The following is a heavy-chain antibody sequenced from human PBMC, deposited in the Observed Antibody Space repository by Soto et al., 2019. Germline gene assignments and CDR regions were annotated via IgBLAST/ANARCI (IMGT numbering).Heavy chain of an antibody. CDR3: DV. CDR1: GDSVTSGSHY. D-gene: IGHD6-13*01. V-gene: IGHV4-61*01. Sequence: SETLSLTCTVSGDSVTSGSHYWSWIRQPPGKGLEYIGYIFYSENTSYHPSLKSRVTISVDTSKNQFSLKLGSSWYRTYYYYGMDVWGQGTTVTVYS. CDR2: IFYSENT. J-gene: IGHJ6*02.